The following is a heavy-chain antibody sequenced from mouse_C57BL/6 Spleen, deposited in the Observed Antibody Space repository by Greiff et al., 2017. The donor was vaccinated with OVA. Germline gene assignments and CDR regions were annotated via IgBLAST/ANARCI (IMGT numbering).Heavy chain of an antibody. CDR2: INPSDGGT. D-gene: IGHD1-1*01. CDR3: ASHGSSYDWYFDV. J-gene: IGHJ1*03. Sequence: VKLQQPGTELVKPGASVKLSCKASGFTFTSYWMHWVKQRPGQGLEWIGNINPSDGGTNYNAKFKGKATLTVDKSSNTAYMQLSSLTSAASAIYYCASHGSSYDWYFDVWGTGTTVTVSS. CDR1: GFTFTSYW. V-gene: IGHV1-53*01.